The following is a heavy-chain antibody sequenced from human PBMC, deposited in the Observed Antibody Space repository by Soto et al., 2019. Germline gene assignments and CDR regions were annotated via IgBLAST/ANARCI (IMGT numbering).Heavy chain of an antibody. CDR2: ISAYNGNT. CDR3: ASDRSSSSRWYFDL. J-gene: IGHJ2*01. D-gene: IGHD6-6*01. CDR1: GYTFTSYG. V-gene: IGHV1-18*01. Sequence: QVQLVQSGAEVKKPGASVKVSCKASGYTFTSYGITWVRQAPGQGLEWMGWISAYNGNTNYAQKLQGRVTMTTDTSTSTADMELRSLRSDDTAVYYCASDRSSSSRWYFDLWGRGTLVTVSS.